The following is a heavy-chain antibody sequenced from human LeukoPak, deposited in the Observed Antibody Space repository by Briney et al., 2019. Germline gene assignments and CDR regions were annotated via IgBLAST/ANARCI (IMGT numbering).Heavy chain of an antibody. CDR1: GFTFSSYS. CDR3: VKGSSYYYDSSGYRLEY. CDR2: ISSSSTYV. V-gene: IGHV3-21*01. Sequence: GGSLRLSCAASGFTFSSYSMSWVRQAPGKGLEWVSSISSSSTYVYYADSVKGRFTISRDNAKISLYLQMNSLGAEDTAVYYCVKGSSYYYDSSGYRLEYWGQGTLVTVSS. D-gene: IGHD3-22*01. J-gene: IGHJ4*02.